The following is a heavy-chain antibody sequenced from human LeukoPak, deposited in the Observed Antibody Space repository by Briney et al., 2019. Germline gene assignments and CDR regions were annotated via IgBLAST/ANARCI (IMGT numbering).Heavy chain of an antibody. J-gene: IGHJ5*02. CDR2: ITPHNGGT. D-gene: IGHD1-14*01. CDR1: GYTFTGYY. Sequence: ASVKVSCKSSGYTFTGYYIHWVRQAPGQGLEWMGWITPHNGGTNYAQKFQGGVTMTRDTSISTAYMELSRLRSDDTAVYYCARTKNLYPGWFDPWGQGTLVTVSS. V-gene: IGHV1-2*02. CDR3: ARTKNLYPGWFDP.